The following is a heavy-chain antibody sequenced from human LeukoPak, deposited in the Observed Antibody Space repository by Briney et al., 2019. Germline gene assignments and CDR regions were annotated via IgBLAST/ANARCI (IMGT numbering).Heavy chain of an antibody. V-gene: IGHV4-59*01. D-gene: IGHD6-19*01. J-gene: IGHJ6*03. CDR1: GGSISSYY. CDR3: ARGYSSGWAPFDYYYYMDV. CDR2: IYYSGST. Sequence: PSETLSLTCTVSGGSISSYYWSWIRQPPGKGLEWIGYIYYSGSTNYNPSLKSRVTISVDTSKNQFSLKLSSVTAADTAVYYCARGYSSGWAPFDYYYYMDVWGKGTTVTVSS.